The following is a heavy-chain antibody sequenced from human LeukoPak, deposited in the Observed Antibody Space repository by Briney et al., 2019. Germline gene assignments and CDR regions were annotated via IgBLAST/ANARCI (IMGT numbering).Heavy chain of an antibody. CDR1: GFTVSSNS. D-gene: IGHD1-7*01. CDR3: AKDRGWNYFEISAFDL. J-gene: IGHJ3*01. Sequence: GGSLRLSCTVSGFTVSSNSMSWVRQAPGKGLEWVSFIYSGGNTHYSDSVKGRFTISRDNSKNTLYLQMNSLRAEDTAVYYCAKDRGWNYFEISAFDLWGQGTMVTVSS. CDR2: IYSGGNT. V-gene: IGHV3-53*01.